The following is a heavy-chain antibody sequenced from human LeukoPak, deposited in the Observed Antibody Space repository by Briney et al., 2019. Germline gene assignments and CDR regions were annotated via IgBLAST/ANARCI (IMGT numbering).Heavy chain of an antibody. Sequence: PGGSLRLSCAASGFTFSSYWMNWVRQAPGKGLEWVSSISSSSSYIYYADSVKGRFTISRDNAKNSLYLQMNSLRAEDTAVYYCARYRIAVAGIVDYWGQGTLVTVSS. CDR1: GFTFSSYW. V-gene: IGHV3-21*01. D-gene: IGHD6-19*01. CDR3: ARYRIAVAGIVDY. J-gene: IGHJ4*02. CDR2: ISSSSSYI.